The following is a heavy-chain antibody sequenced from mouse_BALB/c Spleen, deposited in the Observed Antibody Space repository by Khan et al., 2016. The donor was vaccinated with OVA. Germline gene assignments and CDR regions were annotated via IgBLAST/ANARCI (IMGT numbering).Heavy chain of an antibody. Sequence: QVQLKESGPGLVAPSQSLSITCTVSGFSITSHGVSWVRQPPGKGLEWLGVIWGDGSTNYHSALISRLSISKDKSQSQVFLQLNRLQTDATATYYCAKFSHGNFFYYVMDYWGQGTPVTVSS. D-gene: IGHD2-1*01. V-gene: IGHV2-3*01. J-gene: IGHJ4*01. CDR1: GFSITSHG. CDR2: IWGDGST. CDR3: AKFSHGNFFYYVMDY.